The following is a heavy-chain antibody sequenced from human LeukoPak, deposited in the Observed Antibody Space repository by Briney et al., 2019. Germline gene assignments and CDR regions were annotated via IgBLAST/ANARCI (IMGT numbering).Heavy chain of an antibody. D-gene: IGHD3-9*01. V-gene: IGHV1-69*13. CDR3: ARAAHYDILTGNTRWFDP. J-gene: IGHJ5*02. CDR1: GGTFSSYA. CDR2: IIPIFGTA. Sequence: SVKVSCKASGGTFSSYAISWARQAPGQGLEWMGGIIPIFGTANYAQKFQGRVTITADESTSTAYMELSSLRSEDTAVYYCARAAHYDILTGNTRWFDPWGQGTLVTVSS.